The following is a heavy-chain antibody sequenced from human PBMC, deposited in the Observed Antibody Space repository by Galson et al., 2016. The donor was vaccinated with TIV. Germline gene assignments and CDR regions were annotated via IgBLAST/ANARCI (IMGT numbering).Heavy chain of an antibody. D-gene: IGHD2/OR15-2a*01. J-gene: IGHJ6*02. CDR2: INGDGSSS. CDR1: GLSVSINY. Sequence: SLRLSCAASGLSVSINYMTWVRQAPGKGLEWVARINGDGSSSDYADSVEGRFTISRDNAKTTLSLQMNSLRAEDTAVYFCARALDYFKSSAYSYRSDFYYYAMDAWGLGTTVTVSS. CDR3: ARALDYFKSSAYSYRSDFYYYAMDA. V-gene: IGHV3-74*01.